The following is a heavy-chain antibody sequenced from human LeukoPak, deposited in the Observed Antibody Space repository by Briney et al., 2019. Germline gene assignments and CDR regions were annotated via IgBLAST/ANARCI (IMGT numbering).Heavy chain of an antibody. V-gene: IGHV3-23*01. J-gene: IGHJ6*02. CDR1: GFTFSIYA. D-gene: IGHD2-15*01. CDR3: ARYCTGGRCPGGSYFGMDV. CDR2: ISGSGGNS. Sequence: GGSLRLSCAASGFTFSIYAMSWVRQAPGKGLEWVSVISGSGGNSHYADSVKGRFTISRDNSKNTLHLQMASLRADDTAIYYCARYCTGGRCPGGSYFGMDVWGQGTTVTVSS.